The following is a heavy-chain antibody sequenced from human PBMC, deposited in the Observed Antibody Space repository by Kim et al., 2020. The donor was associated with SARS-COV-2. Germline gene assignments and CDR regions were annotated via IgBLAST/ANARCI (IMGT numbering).Heavy chain of an antibody. V-gene: IGHV3-30*03. CDR2: ISYDGSNK. J-gene: IGHJ6*01. CDR1: GFTFSNYG. D-gene: IGHD3-10*01. CDR3: ARDIRSGSGNYYSLNYY. Sequence: GGSLRLSCAASGFTFSNYGMHWVRQAPGKGLEWVAVISYDGSNKYNGYSVKGRFTISIDNSNNTLYLQMNSLSVGATAAYYSARDIRSGSGNYYSLNYY.